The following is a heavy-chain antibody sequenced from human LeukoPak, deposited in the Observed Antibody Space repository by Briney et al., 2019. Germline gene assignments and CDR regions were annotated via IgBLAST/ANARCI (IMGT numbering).Heavy chain of an antibody. CDR2: IYPGDSDT. D-gene: IGHD3-22*01. CDR3: ARPRTYYYDSSGPLAFDI. CDR1: GYSFTSYW. J-gene: IGHJ3*02. Sequence: GESLKISCKGSGYSFTSYWIGWVRQMPGKGLEWMGIIYPGDSDTRYSPSFQGQVTISADKSISTAYLQWSSLKASDTAMYYCARPRTYYYDSSGPLAFDIWGQGTMVTVSS. V-gene: IGHV5-51*01.